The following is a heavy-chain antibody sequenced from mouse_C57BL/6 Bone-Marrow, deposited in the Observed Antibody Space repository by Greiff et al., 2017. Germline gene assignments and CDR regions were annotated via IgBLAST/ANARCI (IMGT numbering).Heavy chain of an antibody. CDR1: GFSLTSYA. D-gene: IGHD2-1*01. CDR2: IWTGGGT. V-gene: IGHV2-9-1*01. J-gene: IGHJ2*01. Sequence: VQVVESGPGLVAPSQSLSITCTVSGFSLTSYAISWVRQPPGKGLEWLGVIWTGGGTNYNSALKSRLSISKDNSKSQVFLKMNSLQTDDTARYYCARKGGLYYGNSFDYWGQGTTLTVSS. CDR3: ARKGGLYYGNSFDY.